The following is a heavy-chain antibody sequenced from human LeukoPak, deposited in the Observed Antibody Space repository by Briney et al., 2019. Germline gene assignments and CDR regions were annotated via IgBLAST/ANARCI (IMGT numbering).Heavy chain of an antibody. CDR3: ARHRYSSSWYINDY. CDR1: GYIFTIYC. CDR2: IYPGDSDT. Sequence: HGESLKISCKGSGYIFTIYCIGWGRQMPGKSVEGMGIIYPGDSDTRYSPSFHGQLTISADNSISTAYLQWSSLKASDTAMYYCARHRYSSSWYINDYWGQGTLVTVSS. V-gene: IGHV5-51*01. D-gene: IGHD6-13*01. J-gene: IGHJ4*02.